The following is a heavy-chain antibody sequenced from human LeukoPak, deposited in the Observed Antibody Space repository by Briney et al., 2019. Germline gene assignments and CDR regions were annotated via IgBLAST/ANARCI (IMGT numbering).Heavy chain of an antibody. D-gene: IGHD3-22*01. Sequence: SGPTLVNPAQTLTLTCTFSGFSLSTSGVGVGWIRQPPGKALESLALLYWNDDKRYSPSLKNRLTITRDTSKNQVVLTMTNMDPVDTATYYCALRRPDDPSGYYCYWFDPWGQGTLVTVSS. J-gene: IGHJ5*02. CDR2: LYWNDDK. V-gene: IGHV2-5*01. CDR1: GFSLSTSGVG. CDR3: ALRRPDDPSGYYCYWFDP.